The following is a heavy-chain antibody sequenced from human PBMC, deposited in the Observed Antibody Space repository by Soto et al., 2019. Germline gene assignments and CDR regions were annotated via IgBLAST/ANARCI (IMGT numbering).Heavy chain of an antibody. V-gene: IGHV1-8*01. CDR3: ARGGYYYENSGQNAYDY. CDR2: INPNSGNI. CDR1: GDTFTTYD. J-gene: IGHJ4*01. Sequence: ASVKVSCKASGDTFTTYDINWVRQATGHGLEWMGWINPNSGNIGYAQRFQGRVTMTRDTAIRTAYMEVGSLRSDDTAVYYCARGGYYYENSGQNAYDYWGQGILVTVSS. D-gene: IGHD3-22*01.